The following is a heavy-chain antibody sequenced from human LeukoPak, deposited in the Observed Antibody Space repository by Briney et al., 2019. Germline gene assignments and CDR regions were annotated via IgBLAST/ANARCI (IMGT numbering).Heavy chain of an antibody. CDR2: ISSSSSYI. D-gene: IGHD5-24*01. V-gene: IGHV3-21*01. CDR3: ARDPERLRDVDFDY. J-gene: IGHJ4*02. CDR1: GFTFSSYS. Sequence: GGSLRLSCAASGFTFSSYSMNWVRQAPGKGLELVSSISSSSSYIYYADSVKGRFTISRDNAKNSLYLQMNSLRAEDTAVYYCARDPERLRDVDFDYWGQGTLVTVSS.